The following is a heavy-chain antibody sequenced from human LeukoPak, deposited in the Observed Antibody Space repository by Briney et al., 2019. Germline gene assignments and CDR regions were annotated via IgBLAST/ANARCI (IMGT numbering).Heavy chain of an antibody. CDR1: GFTFSSYA. V-gene: IGHV3-30-3*01. D-gene: IGHD6-19*01. Sequence: GGSLRLSCAASGFTFSSYAMHWVRQAPGKGLEWVAVISYDGSNKYYADSVKGRFTISRDNSKNTLYLQMNSLRAEDTAVYYCAKGGGIAVAGNDPPTLIWGQGTTVTVSS. CDR3: AKGGGIAVAGNDPPTLI. CDR2: ISYDGSNK. J-gene: IGHJ6*02.